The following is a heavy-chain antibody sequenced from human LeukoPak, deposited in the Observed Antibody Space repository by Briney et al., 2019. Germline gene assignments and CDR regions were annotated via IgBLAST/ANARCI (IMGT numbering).Heavy chain of an antibody. Sequence: EGSLRLSCAASGFTFSDYYMNWIRQAPGKGLEWVSYISSSGSTIYYADSVKGRFTISGDNAKNSLYLQMNSLRAEDTAVYYCARQYSYGSRAFDYWGQGTLVTVSS. CDR1: GFTFSDYY. V-gene: IGHV3-11*01. CDR3: ARQYSYGSRAFDY. D-gene: IGHD5-18*01. CDR2: ISSSGSTI. J-gene: IGHJ4*02.